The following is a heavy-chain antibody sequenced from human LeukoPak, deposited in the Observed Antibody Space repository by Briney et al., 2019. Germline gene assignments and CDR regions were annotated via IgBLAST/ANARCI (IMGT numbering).Heavy chain of an antibody. D-gene: IGHD3-22*01. Sequence: PGGSLSLSRAASGFPFTDYAMSWVRQAPEKGLEWISTISDNGGETYYADSVKGRFAISRDNSKNTLFLQMNSLRAEDSAVYYCATDRERDPSVYYLVGGQGTLITVSS. CDR2: ISDNGGET. CDR3: ATDRERDPSVYYLV. V-gene: IGHV3-23*01. J-gene: IGHJ4*02. CDR1: GFPFTDYA.